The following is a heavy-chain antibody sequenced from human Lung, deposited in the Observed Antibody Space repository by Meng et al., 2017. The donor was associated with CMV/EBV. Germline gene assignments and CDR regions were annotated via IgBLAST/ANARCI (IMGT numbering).Heavy chain of an antibody. CDR3: ARVYCSGGSCYSPFDY. Sequence: SVXVSXXASGYTFSDYGIGWVRQAPGQGLEWMGWINSYSGHTNYAQKLQGRVTMTTDTSTSSAYMELRSLRSDDTAVYYCARVYCSGGSCYSPFDYWGQGTLVXVSS. CDR1: GYTFSDYG. J-gene: IGHJ4*02. CDR2: INSYSGHT. V-gene: IGHV1-18*01. D-gene: IGHD2-15*01.